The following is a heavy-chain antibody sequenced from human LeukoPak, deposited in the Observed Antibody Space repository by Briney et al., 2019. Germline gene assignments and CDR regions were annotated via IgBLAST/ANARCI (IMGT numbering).Heavy chain of an antibody. CDR2: FYYSGST. V-gene: IGHV4-59*08. CDR1: GGSISSYY. CDR3: ARTAGIAVAGSRQYFDY. J-gene: IGHJ4*02. D-gene: IGHD6-19*01. Sequence: SETLSLTCTVSGGSISSYYWSWIRQPPGKGLEWIGYFYYSGSTNYNPSLKSRVTISVDMSKNEFSLNLRSVTAADTAVHYCARTAGIAVAGSRQYFDYWGQGMLVTVSS.